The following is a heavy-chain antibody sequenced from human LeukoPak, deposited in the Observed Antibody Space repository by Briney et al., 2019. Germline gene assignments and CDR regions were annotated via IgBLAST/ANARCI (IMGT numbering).Heavy chain of an antibody. Sequence: SGTLSLTCAVSGGSISSSNWWSWVRQPPGKGLEWIGEIYHSGSTNYNPSLKSRVTISVDKSKNQFSLKLSSVTAADTAVYYCARDCIPGYDFWSGYPRYYYYGMDVWGQGTTVTVSS. J-gene: IGHJ6*02. D-gene: IGHD3-3*01. CDR3: ARDCIPGYDFWSGYPRYYYYGMDV. V-gene: IGHV4-4*02. CDR1: GGSISSSNW. CDR2: IYHSGST.